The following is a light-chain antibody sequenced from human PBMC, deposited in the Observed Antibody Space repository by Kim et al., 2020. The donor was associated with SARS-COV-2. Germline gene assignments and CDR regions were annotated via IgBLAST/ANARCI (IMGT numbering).Light chain of an antibody. V-gene: IGLV3-9*01. Sequence: SYELTQPLSVSVALGQTAKITCGGDNIGRRNVHWYQQKPGQAPVLVIYRDNNRPSGIPERFSGSNSGNTATLTISRAQAGDEAHYYCQVWDSSPVFGGGTQRTVL. CDR1: NIGRRN. CDR3: QVWDSSPV. J-gene: IGLJ3*02. CDR2: RDN.